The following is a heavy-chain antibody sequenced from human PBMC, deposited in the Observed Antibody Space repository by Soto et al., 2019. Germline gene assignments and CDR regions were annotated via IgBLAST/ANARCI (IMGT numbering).Heavy chain of an antibody. V-gene: IGHV3-33*01. D-gene: IGHD3-22*01. J-gene: IGHJ6*02. CDR2: IWYDGSNK. CDR1: GFTFSSYG. Sequence: PGGSLRLSCAASGFTFSSYGMHWVRQAPGKGLEWVAVIWYDGSNKYYADSVKGRFTISRDNSKNTLYLQMNSLRAEDTAVYYCARDWSVGSGYYRTYYYGMDVWGQGTTVTVSS. CDR3: ARDWSVGSGYYRTYYYGMDV.